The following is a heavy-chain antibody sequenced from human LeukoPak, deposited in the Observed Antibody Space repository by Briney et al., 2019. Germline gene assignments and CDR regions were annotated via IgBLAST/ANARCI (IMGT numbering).Heavy chain of an antibody. CDR1: GFTFSSYE. V-gene: IGHV3-74*01. CDR2: INSDGSST. J-gene: IGHJ4*02. D-gene: IGHD4-17*01. CDR3: ARDSHGDYVDFDY. Sequence: GGSLRLSCAASGFTFSSYEMNWVRQAPGKGLVWVSRINSDGSSTSYADSVKGRFTISRDNAKNTLYLQMNSLRAEDTAVYYCARDSHGDYVDFDYWGQGTLVTVSS.